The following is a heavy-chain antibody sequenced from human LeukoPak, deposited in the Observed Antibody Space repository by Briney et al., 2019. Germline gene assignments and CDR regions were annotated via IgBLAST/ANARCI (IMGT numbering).Heavy chain of an antibody. D-gene: IGHD6-19*01. Sequence: SVKVSCKASGGTFSSYAISWVRQAPGQGLEWMGRIFPILGIANYAQKFQGRVTITADKSTSTAYMELSSLRSEDTAVYYCARVSRGWYGDAFDIWGQGTMVTVSS. V-gene: IGHV1-69*04. J-gene: IGHJ3*02. CDR1: GGTFSSYA. CDR2: IFPILGIA. CDR3: ARVSRGWYGDAFDI.